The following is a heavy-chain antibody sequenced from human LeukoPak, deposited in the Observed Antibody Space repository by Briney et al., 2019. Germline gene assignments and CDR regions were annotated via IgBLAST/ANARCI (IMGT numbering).Heavy chain of an antibody. CDR1: GGTFSSYG. CDR3: ARDDHCGGDCYYFDY. CDR2: IIPILGIV. J-gene: IGHJ4*02. D-gene: IGHD2-21*02. Sequence: SVKVSCKAPGGTFSSYGISWVRQAPGQGLEWMGRIIPILGIVKYAEKFQGRVTITADKSTSTAYMELSSLRSEDTAVYYCARDDHCGGDCYYFDYWGQGTLVTVSS. V-gene: IGHV1-69*04.